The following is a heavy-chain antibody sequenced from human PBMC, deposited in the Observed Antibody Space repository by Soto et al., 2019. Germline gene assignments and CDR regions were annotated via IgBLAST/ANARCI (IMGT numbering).Heavy chain of an antibody. CDR3: ARDYYGSGRLHAHNWFDP. D-gene: IGHD3-10*01. CDR1: GYTFTSYG. V-gene: IGHV1-18*01. J-gene: IGHJ5*02. Sequence: QVQLVQSGAEVKKPGASVKVSCKASGYTFTSYGISWVRQAPGQGLEWMGWISAYNGNTNYAQKLQGRVTMTTDTSTSTAYMGLRSLRSDDRAVYYWARDYYGSGRLHAHNWFDPWGQGTLVTVSS. CDR2: ISAYNGNT.